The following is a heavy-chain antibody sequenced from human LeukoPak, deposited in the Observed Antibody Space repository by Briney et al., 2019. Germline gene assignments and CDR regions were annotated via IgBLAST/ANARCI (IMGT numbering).Heavy chain of an antibody. CDR1: GFTSSSYW. Sequence: GGSLRLSCAASGFTSSSYWMHWVRQAPGKGLVWVSRINSDGSSTSYADSVKGRFTISRDNAKNTLYLQMNSLRAEDTAVYYCARAGWYCSSTSCSYFDYWGQGTLVTVSS. V-gene: IGHV3-74*01. CDR3: ARAGWYCSSTSCSYFDY. D-gene: IGHD2-2*01. J-gene: IGHJ4*02. CDR2: INSDGSST.